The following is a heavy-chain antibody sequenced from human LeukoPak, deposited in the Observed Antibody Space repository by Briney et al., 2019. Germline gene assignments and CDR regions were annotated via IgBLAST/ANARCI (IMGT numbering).Heavy chain of an antibody. J-gene: IGHJ5*02. Sequence: GGSLRLSCAASGFTFDDYAMHWVRQAPGKGLEWVSGISWNSGSIGYADSVKGRFTISRDNSKNTLYLQMNSLRAEDTAVYYCAKDRHYDILTASFDPWGQGTLVTVSS. V-gene: IGHV3-9*01. CDR1: GFTFDDYA. D-gene: IGHD3-9*01. CDR2: ISWNSGSI. CDR3: AKDRHYDILTASFDP.